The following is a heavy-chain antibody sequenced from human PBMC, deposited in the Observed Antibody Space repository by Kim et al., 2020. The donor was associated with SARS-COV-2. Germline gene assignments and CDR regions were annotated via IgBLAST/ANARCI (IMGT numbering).Heavy chain of an antibody. V-gene: IGHV3-30*18. CDR3: AKDQGTYYEFWSGYYDY. CDR2: ISYDGSNK. D-gene: IGHD3-3*01. Sequence: GGSLRLSCAASGFTFSSYGMHWVRQAPGKGLEWVAVISYDGSNKYYADSVKGRFTISRDNSKNTLYLQMNSLRAEDTAVYYCAKDQGTYYEFWSGYYDY. J-gene: IGHJ6*01. CDR1: GFTFSSYG.